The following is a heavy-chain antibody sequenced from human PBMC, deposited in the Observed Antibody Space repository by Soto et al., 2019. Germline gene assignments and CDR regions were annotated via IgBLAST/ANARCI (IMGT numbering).Heavy chain of an antibody. J-gene: IGHJ4*02. Sequence: QVQLVESGGGVVQTGRSLRLSCAASGFTFSSYAMHWVRQAPGKGLEWVAVISYDGSNKYYADSVKGRFTISRDNSKNTLYLKMNSMRAEDTAVYYCARDDYGGNSGHYWGQGTLVTVSS. V-gene: IGHV3-30-3*01. CDR1: GFTFSSYA. CDR3: ARDDYGGNSGHY. D-gene: IGHD4-17*01. CDR2: ISYDGSNK.